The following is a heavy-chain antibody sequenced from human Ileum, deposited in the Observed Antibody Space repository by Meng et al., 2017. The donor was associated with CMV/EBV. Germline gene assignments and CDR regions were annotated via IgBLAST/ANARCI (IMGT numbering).Heavy chain of an antibody. V-gene: IGHV1-8*03. CDR3: TRRSYGSGSTLGY. J-gene: IGHJ4*02. Sequence: CKASGFIFTSYDNDWVRRATGPGLEWMGWMNPNSGNKGYAQKFEGRLTITRNTSISTAYMELSSLTSEDTAVYYCTRRSYGSGSTLGYWGQGTLVTVSS. CDR2: MNPNSGNK. D-gene: IGHD3-10*01. CDR1: GFIFTSYD.